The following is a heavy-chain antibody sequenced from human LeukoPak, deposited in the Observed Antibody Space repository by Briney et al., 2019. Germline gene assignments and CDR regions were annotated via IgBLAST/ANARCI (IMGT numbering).Heavy chain of an antibody. J-gene: IGHJ3*02. CDR3: ARDPNGDYIGTFDM. CDR2: ISGSGGST. D-gene: IGHD4-17*01. V-gene: IGHV3-23*01. Sequence: GGSLRLSCAASEFTFSSYGMSWVRQAPGKGLEWVSSISGSGGSTQYADSVQGRFANSRGNSKNTLYLQMNSLRVEDTAVYFCARDPNGDYIGTFDMWGRGTMVSVSS. CDR1: EFTFSSYG.